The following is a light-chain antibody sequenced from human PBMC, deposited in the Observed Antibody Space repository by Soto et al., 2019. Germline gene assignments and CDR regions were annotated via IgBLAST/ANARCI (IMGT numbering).Light chain of an antibody. J-gene: IGKJ1*01. CDR3: LQDYGDSWT. V-gene: IGKV1-6*01. CDR2: AAS. Sequence: IQMTQSPSSLSASVGEKIIIXXRASRDVGSDVSWYQQKPGQAPKLXIYAASNLYTGVPSRFSGRRSGTEFTLTISSLQPEDFASYYCLQDYGDSWTFGQGTKVDIK. CDR1: RDVGSD.